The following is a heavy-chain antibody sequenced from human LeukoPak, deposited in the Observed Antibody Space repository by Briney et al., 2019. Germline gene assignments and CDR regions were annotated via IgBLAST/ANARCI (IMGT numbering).Heavy chain of an antibody. CDR1: GGSFSGYY. J-gene: IGHJ3*02. D-gene: IGHD3-22*01. CDR3: ARGRYYDSSAFTSAFDI. CDR2: INHSGST. Sequence: SETLPLTCAVYGGSFSGYYWSWIRQPPGKGLEWIGEINHSGSTNYNPSLKSRVTISVDTSKNQFSLKLSSVTAADTAVYYCARGRYYDSSAFTSAFDIWGQGTMVTVSS. V-gene: IGHV4-34*01.